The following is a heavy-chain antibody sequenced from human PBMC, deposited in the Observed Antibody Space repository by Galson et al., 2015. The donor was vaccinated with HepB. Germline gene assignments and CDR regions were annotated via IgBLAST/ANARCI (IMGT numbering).Heavy chain of an antibody. J-gene: IGHJ3*02. V-gene: IGHV3-48*01. Sequence: SLRLSCAASGFTFSSYSMNWVRQAPGKGLEWVSYISSSSSTIYYADSVKGRFTTSRDNAKNSLYLQMNSLRAEDTAVYYCARLRDSDAFDIWGQGTMVTVSS. CDR1: GFTFSSYS. D-gene: IGHD2-21*02. CDR2: ISSSSSTI. CDR3: ARLRDSDAFDI.